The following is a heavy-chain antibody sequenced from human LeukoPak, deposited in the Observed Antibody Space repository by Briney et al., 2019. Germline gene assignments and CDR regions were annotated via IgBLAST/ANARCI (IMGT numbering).Heavy chain of an antibody. CDR3: ARDRYCSSTSCHYYYGMDV. CDR1: GYTFTSSG. V-gene: IGHV1-18*01. Sequence: ASVKVSCKASGYTFTSSGISWVRQAPGQGLEWMGWISAYNGNTNYAQKLQGRVTMTTDTSTSTAYMELRSLRSDDTAVYYCARDRYCSSTSCHYYYGMDVWGQGTTVTVSS. CDR2: ISAYNGNT. J-gene: IGHJ6*02. D-gene: IGHD2-2*01.